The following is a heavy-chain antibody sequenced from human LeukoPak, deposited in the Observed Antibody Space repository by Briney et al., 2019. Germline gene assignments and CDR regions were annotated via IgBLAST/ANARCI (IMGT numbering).Heavy chain of an antibody. V-gene: IGHV3-23*01. D-gene: IGHD3-10*01. CDR3: AKGTGMVYYYYGLDV. J-gene: IGHJ6*02. CDR2: ISYSGDNT. CDR1: GFTFSSYA. Sequence: GGSLRLSCAASGFTFSSYAMSWVRQPPGKGLEWVSAISYSGDNTYYADSVKGRFTISRDNSKNTLYLQMNSLRAEDTALYYCAKGTGMVYYYYGLDVWGQGTTVTVSS.